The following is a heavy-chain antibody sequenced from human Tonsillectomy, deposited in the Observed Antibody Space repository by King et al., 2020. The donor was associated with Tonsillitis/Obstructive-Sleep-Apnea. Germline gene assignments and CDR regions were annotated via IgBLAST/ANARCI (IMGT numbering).Heavy chain of an antibody. V-gene: IGHV1-46*01. CDR1: GYTFTSYY. D-gene: IGHD2-2*02. CDR2: INPSGGST. Sequence: QLVQSGAEVKKPGASVKVSCKASGYTFTSYYIHWVRQAPGQGLEWMGIINPSGGSTSYAQKFQGRVTMTRDTSTSTDYMELSSRRSEDTAVYYCAAGVVPAAIGGDFDNWGQGTLVTVSS. J-gene: IGHJ4*02. CDR3: AAGVVPAAIGGDFDN.